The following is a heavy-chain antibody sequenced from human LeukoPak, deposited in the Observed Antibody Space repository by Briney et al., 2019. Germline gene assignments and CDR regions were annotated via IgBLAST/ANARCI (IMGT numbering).Heavy chain of an antibody. D-gene: IGHD6-6*01. CDR3: AKSGGGISARRNFDY. V-gene: IGHV3-23*01. CDR1: GFTFSTYA. J-gene: IGHJ4*02. CDR2: ISGSGSST. Sequence: GSLRLSCAASGFTFSTYAMSWVRQAPGKGLEWVSAISGSGSSTYYADSVKGRFTISRDNSKNTLYLQMNSLRAEDTAVYYCAKSGGGISARRNFDYWGQGTLVTVSS.